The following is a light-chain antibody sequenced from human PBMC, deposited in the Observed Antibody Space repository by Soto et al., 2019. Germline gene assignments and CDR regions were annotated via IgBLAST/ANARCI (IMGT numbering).Light chain of an antibody. J-gene: IGKJ1*01. CDR1: QSVSSN. Sequence: EIVMTQSPATLSVSPGERSTLSCRASQSVSSNLAWYQQKPGQAPRLLIYGASTRATGIPARFSGSGSATEFTLTISSLQSEDFAVYYCQQYNNWPPWTXGQGTKVDIK. CDR3: QQYNNWPPWT. V-gene: IGKV3-15*01. CDR2: GAS.